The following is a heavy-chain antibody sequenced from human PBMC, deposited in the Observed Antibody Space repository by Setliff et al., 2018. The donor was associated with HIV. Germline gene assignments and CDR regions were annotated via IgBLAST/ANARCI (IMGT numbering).Heavy chain of an antibody. J-gene: IGHJ1*01. CDR3: ARVGYYDSSYHYGGGF. CDR1: GGSISRGSYY. CDR2: IYTSGSI. D-gene: IGHD3-22*01. V-gene: IGHV4-61*02. Sequence: PSETLSLTCTVSGGSISRGSYYWSWIRQPAGRGLEWIGRIYTSGSIHYNPSLKSRVTISVDTSKNHFSLKLSSVTAADTAVYYRARVGYYDSSYHYGGGFWGQGTLVTVSS.